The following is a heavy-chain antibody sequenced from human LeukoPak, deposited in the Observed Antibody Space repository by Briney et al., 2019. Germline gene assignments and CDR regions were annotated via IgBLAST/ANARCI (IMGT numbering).Heavy chain of an antibody. V-gene: IGHV5-51*01. Sequence: GESLKISCKGSGYSFTSYWIGWGRQMPGKGLEWMGIIYPGDSDTRYSPSFQGQVTISADKSISTAYLQWSSLKASDTAMYYCARLDGVPAPYYYYYMDVWGKGTTVTVSS. D-gene: IGHD2-2*01. J-gene: IGHJ6*03. CDR1: GYSFTSYW. CDR3: ARLDGVPAPYYYYYMDV. CDR2: IYPGDSDT.